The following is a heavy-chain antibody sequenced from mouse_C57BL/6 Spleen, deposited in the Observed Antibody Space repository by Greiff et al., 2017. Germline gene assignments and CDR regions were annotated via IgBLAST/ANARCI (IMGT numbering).Heavy chain of an antibody. CDR2: IRNKANNHAT. Sequence: DVKLVESGGGLVQPGGSMKLSCAASGFTFSDAWMDWVRQSPEKGLEWVAEIRNKANNHATYYAESVKGRFTISRDDSKSSVYLQMNSLRAEDTGIYYCTRTRLYDGYYVSRYFDYWGQGTTLTVSS. V-gene: IGHV6-6*01. J-gene: IGHJ2*01. CDR3: TRTRLYDGYYVSRYFDY. D-gene: IGHD2-3*01. CDR1: GFTFSDAW.